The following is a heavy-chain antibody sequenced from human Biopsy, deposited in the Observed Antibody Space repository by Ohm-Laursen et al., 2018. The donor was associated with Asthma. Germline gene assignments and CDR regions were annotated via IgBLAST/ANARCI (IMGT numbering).Heavy chain of an antibody. V-gene: IGHV3-74*01. D-gene: IGHD3-22*01. Sequence: SLRLSCAASGFSFSDYYMTWMRQAPGKGLVWVSRINVEGTTTNYADSVKGRFTISRDNAKNTLYLQMNSLRAEDTAVYYCAKARIQHFYDSSGYYQHDWGQGTLVTVSS. J-gene: IGHJ4*02. CDR1: GFSFSDYY. CDR2: INVEGTTT. CDR3: AKARIQHFYDSSGYYQHD.